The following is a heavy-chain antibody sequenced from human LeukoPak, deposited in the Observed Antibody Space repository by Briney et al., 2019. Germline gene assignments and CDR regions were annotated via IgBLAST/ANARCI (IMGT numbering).Heavy chain of an antibody. V-gene: IGHV1-18*04. J-gene: IGHJ5*02. Sequence: ASVKVSCKASGYTFTTYYMHWVRQAPGQGLEWMGWISAYNGNTNYAQKLQGRVTMTTDTSTSTAYMELRSLRSDDTAVYYCARNGYWLWFGDQGWNWFDPWGQGTLVTVSS. D-gene: IGHD3-10*01. CDR3: ARNGYWLWFGDQGWNWFDP. CDR1: GYTFTTYY. CDR2: ISAYNGNT.